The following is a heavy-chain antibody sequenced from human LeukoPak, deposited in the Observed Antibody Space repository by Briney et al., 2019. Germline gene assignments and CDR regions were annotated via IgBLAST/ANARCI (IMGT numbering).Heavy chain of an antibody. V-gene: IGHV3-23*01. J-gene: IGHJ6*03. CDR1: GFPFDSQA. CDR2: ISNSGVTT. D-gene: IGHD1-7*01. CDR3: AKMPSPELYYFYYLDV. Sequence: GGSLRLSCVASGFPFDSQAMNWVRQAPGQGLEWVSGISNSGVTTHYADSVKGRFNISRDNSRNTLYLLMDSLRTEDTAVYYGAKMPSPELYYFYYLDVWGKETAVTVSS.